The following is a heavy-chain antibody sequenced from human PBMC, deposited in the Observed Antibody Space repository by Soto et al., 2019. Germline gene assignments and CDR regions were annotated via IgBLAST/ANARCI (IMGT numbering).Heavy chain of an antibody. CDR2: IIPIFGTA. CDR1: GGTFSSYA. D-gene: IGHD3-10*01. V-gene: IGHV1-69*13. Sequence: ASVKVSCKASGGTFSSYAISWVRQAPGQGLEWMGGIIPIFGTANYAQKFQGRVTITADESTSTAYMELSSLRSEDTAVYYCASVREAKDGSVPPLAAFDIWGQGTMLTVS. CDR3: ASVREAKDGSVPPLAAFDI. J-gene: IGHJ3*02.